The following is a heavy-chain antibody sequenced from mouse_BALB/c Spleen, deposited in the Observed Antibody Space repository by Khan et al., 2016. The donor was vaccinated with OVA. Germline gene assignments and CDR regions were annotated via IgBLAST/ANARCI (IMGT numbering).Heavy chain of an antibody. D-gene: IGHD2-2*01. J-gene: IGHJ3*01. CDR1: GYSFTSYY. V-gene: IGHV1S135*01. Sequence: VQLQQSGPELMQPGASVKISCKASGYSFTSYYIHWVLQSHGKSLEWIGYIDPFSGGTTYNQKFKGKATLTVDKSSSTAHIHLSNLTSEDSAVFYGTRHGYVAWFTYGGQGTLVNVS. CDR2: IDPFSGGT. CDR3: TRHGYVAWFTY.